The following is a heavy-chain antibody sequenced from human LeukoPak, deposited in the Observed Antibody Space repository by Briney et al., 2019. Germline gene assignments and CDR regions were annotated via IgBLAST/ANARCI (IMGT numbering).Heavy chain of an antibody. V-gene: IGHV3-48*01. J-gene: IGHJ4*02. CDR2: ISSLSGTI. CDR1: GFAFSSYS. CDR3: ARDQGGGTSY. D-gene: IGHD3-16*01. Sequence: GGSLRLSCAASGFAFSSYSMNWVRQAPGEGLEWVSYISSLSGTIYYADSVKDRFTISRDNAKNSLYLQMDSLRAEDTAVYYCARDQGGGTSYWGQGTLVTVSS.